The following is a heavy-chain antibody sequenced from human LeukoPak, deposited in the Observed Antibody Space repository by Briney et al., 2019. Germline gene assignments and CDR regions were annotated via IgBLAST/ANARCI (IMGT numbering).Heavy chain of an antibody. CDR1: GGSFGVYY. CDR3: ARGRSSSSGYLYYYYYYGMDV. V-gene: IGHV4-34*01. CDR2: INHSGST. D-gene: IGHD3-22*01. J-gene: IGHJ6*02. Sequence: SGTRSLTAPVKGGSFGVYYGGGIGQPPGKGLEGMGEINHSGSTNYNPSLKSRVTISVDTSKNQFSLKLSSVTAADTAVYYCARGRSSSSGYLYYYYYYGMDVWGQGTTVTVSS.